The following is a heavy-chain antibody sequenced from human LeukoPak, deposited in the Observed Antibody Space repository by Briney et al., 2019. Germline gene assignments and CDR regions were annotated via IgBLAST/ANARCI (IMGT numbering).Heavy chain of an antibody. CDR3: ARDPAAMVLRIVGVEDNWFDP. J-gene: IGHJ5*02. D-gene: IGHD5-18*01. CDR2: IIPIFGTA. CDR1: GGTFSSYA. V-gene: IGHV1-69*05. Sequence: GASVKVSCKASGGTFSSYAISWVRQAPGQGLEWMGGIIPIFGTANYAQKFQGRVTITTDESTSTAYMELSSLRSEDTAVYYCARDPAAMVLRIVGVEDNWFDPWGQGTLVTVSS.